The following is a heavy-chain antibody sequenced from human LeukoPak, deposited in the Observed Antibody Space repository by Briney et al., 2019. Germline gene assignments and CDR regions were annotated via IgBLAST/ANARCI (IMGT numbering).Heavy chain of an antibody. D-gene: IGHD4-23*01. CDR2: ISGGGENT. V-gene: IGHV3-23*01. CDR1: GFTFSNYA. Sequence: GGSLRLPCAASGFTFSNYAMSWVRQTPGKGLEWLSTISGGGENTHYADSVEGRFTISRHNSQNTLYLQMNSLRADDTAVYYCAKDAGGPMFDYWGQGTLVTVSS. CDR3: AKDAGGPMFDY. J-gene: IGHJ4*02.